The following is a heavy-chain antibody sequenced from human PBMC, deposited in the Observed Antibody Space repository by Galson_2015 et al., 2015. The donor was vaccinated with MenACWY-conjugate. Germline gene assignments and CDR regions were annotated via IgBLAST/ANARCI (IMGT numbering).Heavy chain of an antibody. D-gene: IGHD2-2*01. CDR2: LSWDDVQ. Sequence: PGKALEWLALLSWDDVQGYRPSLRRRLTVPKDTSTNRVVLTMTNVDPVDTATYYCAHSGEYCSRTSCYYLDYWGQGAPVTVSS. J-gene: IGHJ4*02. V-gene: IGHV2-5*02. CDR3: AHSGEYCSRTSCYYLDY.